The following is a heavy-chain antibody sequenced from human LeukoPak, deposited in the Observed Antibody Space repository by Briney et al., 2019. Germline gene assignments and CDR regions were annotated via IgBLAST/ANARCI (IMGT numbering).Heavy chain of an antibody. Sequence: SETLSLTCAVYGGSFSGYYWSWIRQPPGKGLEWIGEINHSGSTNYNPSLKSRVTISVDTSKNQYPLKLTSVTAAVTAVYYCARILVVEPRFGRWGQGSMVTVRS. CDR3: ARILVVEPRFGR. CDR2: INHSGST. J-gene: IGHJ5*02. CDR1: GGSFSGYY. D-gene: IGHD2-15*01. V-gene: IGHV4-34*01.